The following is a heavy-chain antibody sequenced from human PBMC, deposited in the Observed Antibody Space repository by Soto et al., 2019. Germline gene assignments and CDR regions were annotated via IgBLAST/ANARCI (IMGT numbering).Heavy chain of an antibody. D-gene: IGHD2-21*02. CDR2: IYYSGST. Sequence: SSETLSLTCTVSGGSISSGGYYWSWIRQHPGKGLEWIGYIYYSGSTYYNPSLKSRVTISVDTSKNQFSLKLSSVTAADTAVYYCASDRLDGGNSEISAFDIWGQGTMVTVSS. V-gene: IGHV4-31*03. CDR1: GGSISSGGYY. CDR3: ASDRLDGGNSEISAFDI. J-gene: IGHJ3*02.